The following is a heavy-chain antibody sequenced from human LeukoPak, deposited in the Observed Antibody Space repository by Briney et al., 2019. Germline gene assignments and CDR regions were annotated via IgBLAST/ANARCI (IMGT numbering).Heavy chain of an antibody. CDR3: ARMYSGSYLDAFDI. CDR2: IDWDDDK. V-gene: IGHV2-70*04. Sequence: SGPALVKPTQTLTLTCTFSGFSLTTSGMRVSWIRQPPGKALEWLARIDWDDDKFYSTSLKTRLTISKDTSKNQVVLTLTNMDPVDTATYYCARMYSGSYLDAFDIWGQGTVVTVSS. D-gene: IGHD1-26*01. J-gene: IGHJ3*02. CDR1: GFSLTTSGMR.